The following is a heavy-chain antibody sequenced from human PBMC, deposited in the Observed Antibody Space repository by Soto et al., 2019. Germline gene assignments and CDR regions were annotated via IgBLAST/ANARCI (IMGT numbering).Heavy chain of an antibody. Sequence: LGESLKIFCKGSGYSFTSYWIGWVRQMPGKGLEWVGLLYPGDSDTRYSPSFQGQFTISADKSISTAYLQWNSLKAADTAVYYCARLRYSYVQTEYYYYYYGMDVWGQGTTVTVSS. D-gene: IGHD5-18*01. CDR3: ARLRYSYVQTEYYYYYYGMDV. CDR1: GYSFTSYW. CDR2: LYPGDSDT. V-gene: IGHV5-51*01. J-gene: IGHJ6*02.